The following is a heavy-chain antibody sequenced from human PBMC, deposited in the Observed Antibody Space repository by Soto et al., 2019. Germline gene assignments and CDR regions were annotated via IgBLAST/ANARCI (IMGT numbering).Heavy chain of an antibody. Sequence: SETLSLTCSVSGGSVSGGSYHWSWIRQPPGKGLEWIGYIYYTGSAKYSPSLRSRVTISVDTSKNQFSLNLGSVTAADTAVYYCAXKTFYDFWSGPKDGMDVWGQGTTVTVSS. CDR3: AXKTFYDFWSGPKDGMDV. CDR1: GGSVSGGSYH. J-gene: IGHJ6*02. CDR2: IYYTGSA. D-gene: IGHD3-3*01. V-gene: IGHV4-61*01.